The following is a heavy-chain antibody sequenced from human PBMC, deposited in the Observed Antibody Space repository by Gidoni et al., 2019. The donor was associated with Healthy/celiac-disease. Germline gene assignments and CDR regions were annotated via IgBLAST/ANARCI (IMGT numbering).Heavy chain of an antibody. D-gene: IGHD6-13*01. J-gene: IGHJ4*02. V-gene: IGHV4-34*01. Sequence: VQLQQWGAGLLKPSETLSPTCAVYSGSFSGYYWSWIRQPPGKGLEWIGEINHSGSTNYNPSLKSRVTISVDTSKNQFSLKLSSVTAADTAVYYCARGRGIAAGTFDYWGQGTLVTVSS. CDR3: ARGRGIAAGTFDY. CDR2: INHSGST. CDR1: SGSFSGYY.